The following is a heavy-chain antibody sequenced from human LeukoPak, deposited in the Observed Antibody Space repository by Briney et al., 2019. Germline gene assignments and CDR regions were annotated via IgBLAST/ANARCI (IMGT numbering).Heavy chain of an antibody. V-gene: IGHV3-66*01. CDR1: GFTVGSNY. CDR3: AREIDYDGSGTYYGMDV. CDR2: IYSGGST. J-gene: IGHJ6*02. D-gene: IGHD3-10*01. Sequence: GGSLRLSCAASGFTVGSNYMSWVRQAPGEGLEWVSVIYSGGSTYYADSVKGRFTISRDNSKKTLYLQMNSLRAEDTAVYYCAREIDYDGSGTYYGMDVWGQGTTVTVSS.